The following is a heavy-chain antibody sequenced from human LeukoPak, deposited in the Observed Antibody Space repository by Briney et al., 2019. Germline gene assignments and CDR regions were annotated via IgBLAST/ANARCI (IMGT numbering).Heavy chain of an antibody. Sequence: PSQTLSLTCTVSGASISSGNYYWSWVRQPPGKGLEWIGLIYYSGTAYDNPSLRSRVTISLDPSKNQVSLRLTSLTAADTAMYYCARMPPPRISAAGPFDFWGQGTLVTVSS. CDR3: ARMPPPRISAAGPFDF. CDR1: GASISSGNYY. V-gene: IGHV4-30-4*01. J-gene: IGHJ4*02. CDR2: IYYSGTA. D-gene: IGHD6-13*01.